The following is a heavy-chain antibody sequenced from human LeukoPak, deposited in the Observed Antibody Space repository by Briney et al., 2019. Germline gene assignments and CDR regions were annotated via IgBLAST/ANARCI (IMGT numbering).Heavy chain of an antibody. CDR3: ARGAPGY. J-gene: IGHJ4*02. V-gene: IGHV4-34*01. CDR2: INHSRST. Sequence: PSETLSLTCAVYGGSFSDYYWTWIRQPPGKGLEWIGEINHSRSTNYNPSLKSRVTISVDTSKNQFSLKLNSVTAADTAVYFCARGAPGYWGQGTLVTVSS. CDR1: GGSFSDYY.